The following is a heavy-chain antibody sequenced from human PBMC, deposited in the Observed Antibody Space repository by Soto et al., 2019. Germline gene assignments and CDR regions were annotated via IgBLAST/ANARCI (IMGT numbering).Heavy chain of an antibody. CDR1: GLTISGKKY. CDR3: ATWHEREHAFDV. Sequence: DVQLVESGGGLIQPGESLRLSCAAFGLTISGKKYVAWVRQAPGKGLEWVSALYDVDGSFYADSVTGRFTTSSDSSKTTVHLQMNGLRPDDTAVYYCATWHEREHAFDVWGQGTTVTISS. D-gene: IGHD1-1*01. CDR2: LYDVDGS. J-gene: IGHJ3*01. V-gene: IGHV3-53*01.